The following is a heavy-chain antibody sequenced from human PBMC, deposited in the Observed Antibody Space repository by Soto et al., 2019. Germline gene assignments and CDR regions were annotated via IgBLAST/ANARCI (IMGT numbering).Heavy chain of an antibody. Sequence: QVQLVQSGAEVKKPGASVKVSCKASGYTFTSYGISWVRQAPGQGLDWMGWISAYNGNTNYAQKIQGRVTMTTEPSTSTAYMELRSLRSDDTAVYYCASSSGQWLDAEYFQHWGQGTLVTVSS. CDR2: ISAYNGNT. CDR3: ASSSGQWLDAEYFQH. J-gene: IGHJ1*01. D-gene: IGHD6-19*01. CDR1: GYTFTSYG. V-gene: IGHV1-18*01.